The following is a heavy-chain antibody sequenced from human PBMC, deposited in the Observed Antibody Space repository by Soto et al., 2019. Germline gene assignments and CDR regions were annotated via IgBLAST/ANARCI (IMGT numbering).Heavy chain of an antibody. V-gene: IGHV4-34*01. CDR1: GGSFSGYY. D-gene: IGHD7-27*01. CDR2: INHSGST. Sequence: SETLSLTCAVYGGSFSGYYWSWIRQPPGKGLEWIGAINHSGSTNYNPSLKSRVTISVDTSKNQFSLKLSSVTAADTAVYYCASHRGTGDLAYYYYYMDVWGKGTTVTVSS. J-gene: IGHJ6*03. CDR3: ASHRGTGDLAYYYYYMDV.